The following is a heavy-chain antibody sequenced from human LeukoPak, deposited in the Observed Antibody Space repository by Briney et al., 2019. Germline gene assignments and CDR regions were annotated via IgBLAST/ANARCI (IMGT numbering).Heavy chain of an antibody. CDR1: GGSISSSSYY. CDR3: ARDDSSGYYLDY. D-gene: IGHD3-22*01. Sequence: SETLSLTCTVSGGSISSSSYYWGWIRQPPGKGLEWIGSMYSSGSTYYNPSLKSRVTISVDTSKNQFSLKLSSVTAADTAVYYCARDDSSGYYLDYWGQGTLVTVSS. V-gene: IGHV4-39*07. J-gene: IGHJ4*02. CDR2: MYSSGST.